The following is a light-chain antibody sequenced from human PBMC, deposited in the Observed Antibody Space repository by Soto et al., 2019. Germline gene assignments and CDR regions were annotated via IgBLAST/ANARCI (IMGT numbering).Light chain of an antibody. Sequence: DIQITQSPSSLSASVGDRVTITCRASQSMSSYLNWYQQKPGKAPTLLIYAASSLESGVPSRCSGSGTGTDFTLSSSSLEDEDFATYYRQQSYSTPFTFGPGTKVDIK. CDR3: QQSYSTPFT. CDR1: QSMSSY. V-gene: IGKV1-39*01. J-gene: IGKJ3*01. CDR2: AAS.